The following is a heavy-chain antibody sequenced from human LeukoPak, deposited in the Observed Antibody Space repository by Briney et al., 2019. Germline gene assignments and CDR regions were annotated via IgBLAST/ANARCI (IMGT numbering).Heavy chain of an antibody. D-gene: IGHD3-10*01. V-gene: IGHV3-30*04. CDR2: ISYDGTNK. J-gene: IGHJ6*03. Sequence: GGSLRLSCAASGFTFSSYAMHWVRQAPGKGLEWVTIISYDGTNKYYADSVKGRFTISRDNSKNTLFLQMNSLRAEDTAVYYCARGRGGSGNYYMDVWGKGTTVTISS. CDR1: GFTFSSYA. CDR3: ARGRGGSGNYYMDV.